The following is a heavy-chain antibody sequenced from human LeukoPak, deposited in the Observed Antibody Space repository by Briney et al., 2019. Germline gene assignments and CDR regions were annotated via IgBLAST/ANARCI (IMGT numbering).Heavy chain of an antibody. CDR2: ISSSGSPI. CDR3: ARHQHYGMDV. CDR1: GFTFSDYY. V-gene: IGHV3-11*01. Sequence: GGSQRLSCAASGFTFSDYYMSWIRQAPGRGLEWVSYISSSGSPISYADSVKGRSTTSRDNTKNSLYLQMNSLRAEDTAVYYCARHQHYGMDVWGQGATVTVSS. J-gene: IGHJ6*02.